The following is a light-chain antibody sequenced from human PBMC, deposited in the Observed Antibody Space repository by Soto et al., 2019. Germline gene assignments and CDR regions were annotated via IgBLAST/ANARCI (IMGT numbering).Light chain of an antibody. CDR3: QQYDSLPIT. CDR2: DAS. Sequence: DIQLTQSPSSLPASVCVIVTIACQASQDISNYLNWYQQKPGKAPELLINDASNLEMGVPSRFSGVGSGTDFTFTISSLQPEDIATYFCQQYDSLPITFGQGTRLEI. J-gene: IGKJ5*01. CDR1: QDISNY. V-gene: IGKV1-33*01.